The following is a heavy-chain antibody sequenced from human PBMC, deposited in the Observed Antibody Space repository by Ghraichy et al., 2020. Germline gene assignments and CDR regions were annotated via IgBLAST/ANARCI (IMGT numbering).Heavy chain of an antibody. CDR2: IISTVNIS. J-gene: IGHJ4*02. CDR3: AREKARELPAAMVH. D-gene: IGHD2-2*01. Sequence: VKVSCKTSGGTFSNYAISWVRQAPGQGLEWMGRIISTVNISNYPQQFQGRVTITADKSTSTAHMELSSLRSEDTAVYYCAREKARELPAAMVHWGQGTLVTVSS. CDR1: GGTFSNYA. V-gene: IGHV1-69*10.